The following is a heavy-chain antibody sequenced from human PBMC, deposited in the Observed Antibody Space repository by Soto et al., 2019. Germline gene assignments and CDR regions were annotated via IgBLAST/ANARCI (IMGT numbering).Heavy chain of an antibody. CDR3: ARGPRNWGFDY. V-gene: IGHV1-8*01. D-gene: IGHD7-27*01. CDR1: GGTYSSYT. CDR2: MNPNSGNT. Sequence: ASVKVSCKASGGTYSSYTFSWVRQAPGQGREWMGWMNPNSGNTGYAHKFQGRVTMTRDTSISTAYMELSGLRSEDTAVYYCARGPRNWGFDYWGQGTPVTVSS. J-gene: IGHJ4*02.